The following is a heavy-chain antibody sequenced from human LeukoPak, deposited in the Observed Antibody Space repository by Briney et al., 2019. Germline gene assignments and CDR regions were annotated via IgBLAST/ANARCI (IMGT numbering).Heavy chain of an antibody. J-gene: IGHJ3*02. D-gene: IGHD2-15*01. CDR2: IRYDGSNK. CDR3: AKDGGSDPDSFDI. CDR1: GFTFDDYA. V-gene: IGHV3-30*02. Sequence: GGSLRLSCAASGFTFDDYAMHWVRQAPGKGLEWLAFIRYDGSNKNYADSVKGRFTISRDNTKNSLYLQMNSLRAEDTAVYYCAKDGGSDPDSFDIWGQGTMVTVSS.